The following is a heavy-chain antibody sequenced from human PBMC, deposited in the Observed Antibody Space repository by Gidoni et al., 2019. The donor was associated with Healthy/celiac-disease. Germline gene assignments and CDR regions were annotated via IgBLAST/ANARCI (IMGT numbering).Heavy chain of an antibody. CDR2: ISSSGSTI. D-gene: IGHD5-18*01. V-gene: IGHV3-11*01. Sequence: QVQLVESGGGLVKPGGSLRLSCAAPGFTFSDYYMSWIRQAPGKGLEWVSYISSSGSTIYYADSVKGRFTISRDIAKNSLYLQMNSLRAEDTAVYYCARDQPPWIQLSDTFGPWGQGTLVTVSS. J-gene: IGHJ5*02. CDR1: GFTFSDYY. CDR3: ARDQPPWIQLSDTFGP.